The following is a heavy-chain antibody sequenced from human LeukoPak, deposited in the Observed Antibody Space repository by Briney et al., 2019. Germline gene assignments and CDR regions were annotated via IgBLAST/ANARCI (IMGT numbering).Heavy chain of an antibody. CDR3: ATSWRLGASTGEAFDI. CDR1: GGSISSYY. V-gene: IGHV4-59*01. J-gene: IGHJ3*02. Sequence: SETLSLTCAVSGGSISSYYWSWLRQPPGKGLEWIGYIYYSGSTNYNPSVKSRVTMSVDTSKNQFSLKLNSVTAADTAVYYCATSWRLGASTGEAFDIWGQGTMVTVSS. D-gene: IGHD1-26*01. CDR2: IYYSGST.